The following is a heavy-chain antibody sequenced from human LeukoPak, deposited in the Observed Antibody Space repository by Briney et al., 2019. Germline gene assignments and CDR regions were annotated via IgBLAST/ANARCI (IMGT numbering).Heavy chain of an antibody. CDR1: GGSFSGYY. D-gene: IGHD1-26*01. J-gene: IGHJ5*02. CDR3: ARDRWELEEVAWFDP. CDR2: INHSGST. Sequence: SETLSLTCAVYGGSFSGYYWSWIRQPPGKGLEWIGEINHSGSTNYNPSLKSRVTISVDTSKNQFSLKLSSVTAADTAVYYCARDRWELEEVAWFDPWGQGTLVTVSS. V-gene: IGHV4-34*01.